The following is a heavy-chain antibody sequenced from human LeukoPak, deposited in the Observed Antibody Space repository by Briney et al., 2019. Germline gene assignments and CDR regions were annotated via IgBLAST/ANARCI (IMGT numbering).Heavy chain of an antibody. CDR3: VGGYFFDD. Sequence: GGSLRLSCAASGFTFSGYAMSWVRQAPGKGLEWVSSISNSGGDTYYADSVKGRFTISRDNSKNTLNLQLNSLRAEDTAVYYCVGGYFFDDWGRGILVTVSS. D-gene: IGHD3-10*01. J-gene: IGHJ4*02. CDR2: ISNSGGDT. CDR1: GFTFSGYA. V-gene: IGHV3-23*01.